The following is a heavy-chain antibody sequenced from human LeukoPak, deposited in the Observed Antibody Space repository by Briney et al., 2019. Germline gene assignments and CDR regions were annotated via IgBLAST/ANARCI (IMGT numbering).Heavy chain of an antibody. V-gene: IGHV3-48*04. CDR3: ARAPTMATIWKSPYYFDD. J-gene: IGHJ4*02. D-gene: IGHD5-24*01. Sequence: GGSLRLSCAASGFTFSSYSMNWVRQAPGKGLEWVSYISSSSSTIYYADSVKGRFTISRDNAKNSLYLQMNSLRAEDTAVYYCARAPTMATIWKSPYYFDDWGQGTLVTVSS. CDR2: ISSSSSTI. CDR1: GFTFSSYS.